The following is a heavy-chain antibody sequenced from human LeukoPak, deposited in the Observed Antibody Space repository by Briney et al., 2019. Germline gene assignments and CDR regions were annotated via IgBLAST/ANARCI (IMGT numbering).Heavy chain of an antibody. V-gene: IGHV3-23*01. CDR3: ARGHSSGWYEGAFDI. Sequence: GGSLRLSCAASGFTFSSYAMSWVRQAPGKGLEWVSAISGSGGSTYYADSVKGRFTISRDNAKNTLYLQMNSLRAEDTAVYYCARGHSSGWYEGAFDIWGQGTMVTVSS. D-gene: IGHD6-19*01. CDR1: GFTFSSYA. CDR2: ISGSGGST. J-gene: IGHJ3*02.